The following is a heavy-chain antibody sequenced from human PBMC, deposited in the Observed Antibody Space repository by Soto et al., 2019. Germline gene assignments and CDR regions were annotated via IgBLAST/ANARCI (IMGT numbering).Heavy chain of an antibody. V-gene: IGHV4-38-2*01. CDR1: GYSISSGYY. D-gene: IGHD1-26*01. J-gene: IGHJ4*02. CDR3: ARHYREYFDY. CDR2: IYYSGST. Sequence: SETLSLTCAVSGYSISSGYYWGCIRQPPGKGLEWIGSIYYSGSTYYSPSLKSRVTISVDTSKNQFSLKLSSVTAADTAVYYCARHYREYFDYRGQGTLVTVSS.